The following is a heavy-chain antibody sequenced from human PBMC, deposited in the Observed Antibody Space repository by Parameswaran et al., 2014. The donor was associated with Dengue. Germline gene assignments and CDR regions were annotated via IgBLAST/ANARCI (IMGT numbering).Heavy chain of an antibody. CDR2: IKSKTDGGTT. Sequence: RWIRQPPGKGLEWVGRIKSKTDGGTTDYAAPVKGRFTISRDDSKNTLYLQMNSLKTEDTAVYYCTTDPDGDYASPPYYYGMDVWGQGTTVTVSS. CDR3: TTDPDGDYASPPYYYGMDV. D-gene: IGHD4-17*01. J-gene: IGHJ6*02. V-gene: IGHV3-15*01.